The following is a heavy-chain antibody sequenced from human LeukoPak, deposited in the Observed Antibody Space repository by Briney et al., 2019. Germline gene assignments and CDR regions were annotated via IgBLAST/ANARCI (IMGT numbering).Heavy chain of an antibody. CDR2: IYYSGST. CDR1: GGSISSYY. V-gene: IGHV4-59*12. D-gene: IGHD5-12*01. CDR3: ARDGGGYDFDY. Sequence: SETLSLTCTVSGGSISSYYWSWIRQPPGKGLEWIGYIYYSGSTNYNPSLKSRVTISVDTSKNQFSLKLSSVTAADTAVYYCARDGGGYDFDYWGQGTLVTVSS. J-gene: IGHJ4*02.